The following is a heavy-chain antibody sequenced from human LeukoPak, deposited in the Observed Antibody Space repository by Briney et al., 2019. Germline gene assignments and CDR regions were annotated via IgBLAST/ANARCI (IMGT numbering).Heavy chain of an antibody. J-gene: IGHJ5*02. CDR3: ARDGQS. V-gene: IGHV4-34*01. D-gene: IGHD4-11*01. CDR2: INHSGST. Sequence: NPSETLSLTCAVYGGSFSGYYWSWIRQPPGKGLEWIGEINHSGSTNYNPSLKSRVTISVDTSKNQFSLKLSSVTAADTAVYYCARDGQSWGQGTLVTVSS. CDR1: GGSFSGYY.